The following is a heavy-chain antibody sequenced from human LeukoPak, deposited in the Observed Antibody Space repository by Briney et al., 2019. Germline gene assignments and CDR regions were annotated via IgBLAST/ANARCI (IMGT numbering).Heavy chain of an antibody. CDR2: ISAYNGNT. D-gene: IGHD3-9*01. J-gene: IGHJ5*02. CDR1: GYTFTSYG. CDR3: ARDLGRFDWFFWFDP. V-gene: IGHV1-18*01. Sequence: ASVKVSCKASGYTFTSYGISWVRQAPGQGLEWMGWISAYNGNTNYAQKLQGRVTMTTDTSTSTAYMELSSLRSEDTAVYYCARDLGRFDWFFWFDPWGQGTLVTVSS.